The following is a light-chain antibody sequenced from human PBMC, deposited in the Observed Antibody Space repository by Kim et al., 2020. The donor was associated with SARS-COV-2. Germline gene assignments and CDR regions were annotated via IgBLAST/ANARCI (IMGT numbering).Light chain of an antibody. Sequence: QSALTQPRSVSGSPGQSVTISCTGTSSDVGGYSYVSWYQQHPGKAPKLMIYDVSQRPSGVPDRFSGSRSGNTASLTISGLQAEDEADYYCCSYAASYTWVFGGGTQLTVL. J-gene: IGLJ3*02. CDR1: SSDVGGYSY. CDR2: DVS. CDR3: CSYAASYTWV. V-gene: IGLV2-11*01.